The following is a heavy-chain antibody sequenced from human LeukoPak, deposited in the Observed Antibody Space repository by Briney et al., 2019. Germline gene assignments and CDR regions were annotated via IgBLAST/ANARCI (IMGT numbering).Heavy chain of an antibody. CDR2: ISSSSSYT. V-gene: IGHV3-11*06. Sequence: GGSLRLCCAASGFTFSDYYMSWIRQAPGKGLEWVSYISSSSSYTNYADSVKGRFTISRDNAKNSLYLQMNSLRAEDTAVYYCARAPHYSNYGPHYYGMDVWGQGTTVTVSS. D-gene: IGHD4-11*01. CDR1: GFTFSDYY. CDR3: ARAPHYSNYGPHYYGMDV. J-gene: IGHJ6*02.